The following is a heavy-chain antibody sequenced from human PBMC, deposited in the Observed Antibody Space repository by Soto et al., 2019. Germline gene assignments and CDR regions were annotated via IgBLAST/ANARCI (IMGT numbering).Heavy chain of an antibody. CDR1: GVSISSHDW. CDR3: TRDSSRFY. Sequence: QVQLQESGPGLVKPSGTLSLTCAVSGVSISSHDWWTWVRQPPGKGLEWIGESHQSGNTNYNSSLESRVTISVDKSKNQCSLKLPSVTVADTTVYCATRDSSRFYWGQGTLVTVSS. CDR2: SHQSGNT. D-gene: IGHD6-13*01. V-gene: IGHV4-4*02. J-gene: IGHJ4*02.